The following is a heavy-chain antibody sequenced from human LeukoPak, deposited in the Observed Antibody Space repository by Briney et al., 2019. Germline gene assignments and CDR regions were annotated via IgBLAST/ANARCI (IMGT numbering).Heavy chain of an antibody. V-gene: IGHV4-39*01. CDR2: INYSGTT. J-gene: IGHJ4*02. Sequence: PSETLSPTCTVSSGSFSSRSYYCGWIRQPPGMGLEWIATINYSGTTYYNPSLKSRVTASVDTSKNQFYLKLSSVTAADTAVYYCASLRGGVQLWGDWGQGTLVTVSS. D-gene: IGHD5-18*01. CDR3: ASLRGGVQLWGD. CDR1: SGSFSSRSYY.